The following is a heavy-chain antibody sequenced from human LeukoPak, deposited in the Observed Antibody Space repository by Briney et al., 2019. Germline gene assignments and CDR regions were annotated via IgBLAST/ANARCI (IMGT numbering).Heavy chain of an antibody. CDR3: AKDKALLYSGYDWDLDF. D-gene: IGHD5-12*01. V-gene: IGHV3-9*01. J-gene: IGHJ4*02. CDR2: ISWNSAYI. Sequence: GRSLRLSCAASGFTFHHYAIHWVRQVPGKGLEWVSGISWNSAYIGYADSVKGRFTISRDNAKNSVYLQMNSLRAEDTALYYCAKDKALLYSGYDWDLDFWGQGTMVTVSS. CDR1: GFTFHHYA.